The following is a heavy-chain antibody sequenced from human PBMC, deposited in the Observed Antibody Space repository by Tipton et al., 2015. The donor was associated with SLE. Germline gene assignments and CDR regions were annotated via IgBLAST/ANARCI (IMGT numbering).Heavy chain of an antibody. CDR1: GGSISSGSYY. J-gene: IGHJ4*02. D-gene: IGHD3-22*01. Sequence: TLSLTCTVSGGSISSGSYYWSWIRQPAGKGLEWIGRIYTSGSTNYNPSLKSRVTISVDTSKNQFSLKLSSVTAADTAVYYCARVRYYDGSGYYYPYFDYWGQGTLVTVSS. CDR3: ARVRYYDGSGYYYPYFDY. V-gene: IGHV4-61*02. CDR2: IYTSGST.